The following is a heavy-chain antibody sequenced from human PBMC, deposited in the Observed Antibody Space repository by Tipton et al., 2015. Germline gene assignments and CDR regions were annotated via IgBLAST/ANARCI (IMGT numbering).Heavy chain of an antibody. CDR2: IYYTGNT. V-gene: IGHV4-39*01. D-gene: IGHD2-2*01. J-gene: IGHJ4*02. Sequence: TLSLTCSVSGGSISSSGYYWGWIRQPPGKGLEWIESIYYTGNTYYNPSLKSRVTISVDTSKNQFSLKLTSVTAADTAVYYCARHYQGSGVLEPGGTFDNWGRGTLVTVSS. CDR1: GGSISSSGYY. CDR3: ARHYQGSGVLEPGGTFDN.